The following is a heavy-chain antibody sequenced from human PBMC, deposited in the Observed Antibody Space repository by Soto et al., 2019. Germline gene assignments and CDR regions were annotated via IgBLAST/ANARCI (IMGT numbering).Heavy chain of an antibody. CDR2: ISYDGSNK. Sequence: GGSLRLSFAASGVTFSSYGMHGVRQAPGKGLEWVAVISYDGSNKYYADSVKGRFTISRDNSKNTLYLQMNSLRAEDTAVYYCASSSGWYTYDYWGQGTLVTVSS. J-gene: IGHJ4*02. CDR1: GVTFSSYG. V-gene: IGHV3-30*03. CDR3: ASSSGWYTYDY. D-gene: IGHD6-19*01.